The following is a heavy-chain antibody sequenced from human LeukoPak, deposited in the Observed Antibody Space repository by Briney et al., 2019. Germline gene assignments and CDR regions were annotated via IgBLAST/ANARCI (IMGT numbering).Heavy chain of an antibody. CDR1: GFTFDDYA. Sequence: GGSLRLSCAASGFTFDDYAMHWVRQAPGKGLEWVPLISWDGGSTYYADSVEGRFTISRDNSKNSLYLQMNSLRAEDTALYYCAKDTSGYSSSWPDYWGQGTLVTVSS. CDR3: AKDTSGYSSSWPDY. J-gene: IGHJ4*02. D-gene: IGHD6-13*01. V-gene: IGHV3-43D*03. CDR2: ISWDGGST.